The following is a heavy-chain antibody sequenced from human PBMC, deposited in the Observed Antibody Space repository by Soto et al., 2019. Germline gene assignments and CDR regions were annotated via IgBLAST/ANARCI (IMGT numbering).Heavy chain of an antibody. CDR3: ARGKSRSTLPGY. V-gene: IGHV4-39*07. CDR1: SGYLRSSSYS. CDR2: INHSGST. J-gene: IGHJ4*02. Sequence: SGTLSLTCTVSSGYLRSSSYSWILIRQPPGKGLEWIGEINHSGSTNYNPSLKSRVTISVDTSKNQFSLKLSSVTAADTALYYCARGKSRSTLPGYWGQGTLVTVSS.